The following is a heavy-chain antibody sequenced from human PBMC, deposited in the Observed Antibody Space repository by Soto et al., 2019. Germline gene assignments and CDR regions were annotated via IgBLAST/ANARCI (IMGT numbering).Heavy chain of an antibody. CDR1: GFTFSSYG. D-gene: IGHD6-13*01. Sequence: QVQLVESGGGVVQPGRSLRLSCAASGFTFSSYGMHWVRQAPGKGLEWVAVIWYDGSNKYYADSVKGRFTISRDNSKNTLYLQMNSLRAEDTAVYYCATDSSSWYYFDYWGQGTLVTVSP. J-gene: IGHJ4*02. CDR3: ATDSSSWYYFDY. V-gene: IGHV3-33*01. CDR2: IWYDGSNK.